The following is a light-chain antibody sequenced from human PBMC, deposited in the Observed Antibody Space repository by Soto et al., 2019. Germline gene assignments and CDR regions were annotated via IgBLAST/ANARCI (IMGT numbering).Light chain of an antibody. Sequence: QSVLTQPASVSGSPGQSIAISCTGTSSDVGAYNYVSWYQQYPGKAPKLLIYEVNNRPSGVSNRFSGSKSDNTASLTISGLQAEDEAHYYCYSYTSRSTWVFGGGTKLTVL. CDR1: SSDVGAYNY. V-gene: IGLV2-14*01. CDR2: EVN. CDR3: YSYTSRSTWV. J-gene: IGLJ3*02.